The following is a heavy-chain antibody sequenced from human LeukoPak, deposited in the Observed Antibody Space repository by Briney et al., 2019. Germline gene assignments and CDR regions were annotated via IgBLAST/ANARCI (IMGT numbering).Heavy chain of an antibody. CDR2: INQDVSRI. Sequence: GGSLRLSCAVSGFIFSRYWMAWVRQAPGKGLEWVASINQDVSRIHYADSVKGRFTISRDNAKNSLFLQMNSLRVEDTAVYYCARLKDDVTKFDYWGQGTLVTVSS. CDR3: ARLKDDVTKFDY. CDR1: GFIFSRYW. J-gene: IGHJ4*02. D-gene: IGHD2-8*01. V-gene: IGHV3-7*01.